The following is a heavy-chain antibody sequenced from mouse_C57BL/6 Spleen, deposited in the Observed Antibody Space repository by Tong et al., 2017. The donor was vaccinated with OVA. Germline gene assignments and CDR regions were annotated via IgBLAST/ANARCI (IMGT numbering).Heavy chain of an antibody. CDR2: IYPGDGDT. J-gene: IGHJ3*01. D-gene: IGHD4-1*01. V-gene: IGHV1-82*01. CDR1: GYAFSSSW. Sequence: VQLQESGPELVKPGASVKISCKASGYAFSSSWMNWVKQRPGKGLEWIGRIYPGDGDTNYNGKFKGKATLTADKSSSTAYMQLSSLTSEDSAVYFCARESKTEPFAYWCQGTLVTVSA. CDR3: ARESKTEPFAY.